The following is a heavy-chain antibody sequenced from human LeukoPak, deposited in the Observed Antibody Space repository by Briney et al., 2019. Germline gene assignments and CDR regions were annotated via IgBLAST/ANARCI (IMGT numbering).Heavy chain of an antibody. V-gene: IGHV4-59*01. CDR1: GGSISSYY. J-gene: IGHJ4*02. D-gene: IGHD1-26*01. CDR3: ARGDGSYYSPVLYYFDY. Sequence: PETLSLTCTVSGGSISSYYWSWIRQPPGKGLEWIGYIYYSGSTNYNPSLKSRVTISVDTSKNQFSLKLSSVTAADTAVYYCARGDGSYYSPVLYYFDYWGQGTLVTVSS. CDR2: IYYSGST.